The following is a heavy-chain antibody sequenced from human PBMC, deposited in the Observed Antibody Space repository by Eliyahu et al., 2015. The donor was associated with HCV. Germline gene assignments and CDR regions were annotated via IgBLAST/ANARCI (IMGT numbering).Heavy chain of an antibody. Sequence: EVQLVESGGGLVQPGGSLRLSCSASGFTFSSYAMHWVRQAPRKGLEYVSVISSNGGSTYYADSVKGRFTVSRDNSKNTLYLQMSSLRAEDTAVYYCVKGGSGWYSDAFDIWGQGTMVTVSS. CDR3: VKGGSGWYSDAFDI. J-gene: IGHJ3*02. CDR1: GFTFSSYA. CDR2: ISSNGGST. D-gene: IGHD6-19*01. V-gene: IGHV3-64D*08.